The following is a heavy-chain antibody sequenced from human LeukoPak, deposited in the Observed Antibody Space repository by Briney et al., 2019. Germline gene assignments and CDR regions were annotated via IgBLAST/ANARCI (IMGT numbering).Heavy chain of an antibody. J-gene: IGHJ5*02. CDR3: ARSGFFDWLSWFDP. Sequence: PGGSLRLSCAASGFTFSTFAMTWVRQAPGKGLAWVSAISGSGGDIYYAASAKGRFTLSRDNSKNTLYLQMNGLRADDTAVFYCARSGFFDWLSWFDPRGQGTLVTVSS. V-gene: IGHV3-23*01. D-gene: IGHD3-9*01. CDR2: ISGSGGDI. CDR1: GFTFSTFA.